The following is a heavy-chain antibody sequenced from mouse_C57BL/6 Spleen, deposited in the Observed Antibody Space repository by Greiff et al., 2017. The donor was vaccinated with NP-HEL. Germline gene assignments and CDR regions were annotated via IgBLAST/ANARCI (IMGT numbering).Heavy chain of an antibody. J-gene: IGHJ3*01. CDR1: GFTFSSYA. V-gene: IGHV5-9-1*02. CDR2: ISSGGDYI. Sequence: EVKLVESGEGLVKPGGSLKLSCAASGFTFSSYAMSWVRQTPEKRLEWVAYISSGGDYIYYADTVKGRFTISRDNARNTLYLQMSSLKVEDTAMYYCTRDGSYGYDGGFAYWGQGTLVTVSA. CDR3: TRDGSYGYDGGFAY. D-gene: IGHD2-2*01.